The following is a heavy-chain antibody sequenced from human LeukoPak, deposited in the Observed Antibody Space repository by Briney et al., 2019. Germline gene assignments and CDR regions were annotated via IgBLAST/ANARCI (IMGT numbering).Heavy chain of an antibody. D-gene: IGHD6-13*01. Sequence: PSETLSLTCSVSGGSMSGYYWSWIRQPPGQGLEWIGFIYYRGDTKYNPSLKSRVTMLVDTSKNQFSLKLSSVTAADTAVYYCARAGSSSWPHYYYYMDVWGKGTTVTISS. CDR1: GGSMSGYY. V-gene: IGHV4-59*01. J-gene: IGHJ6*03. CDR2: IYYRGDT. CDR3: ARAGSSSWPHYYYYMDV.